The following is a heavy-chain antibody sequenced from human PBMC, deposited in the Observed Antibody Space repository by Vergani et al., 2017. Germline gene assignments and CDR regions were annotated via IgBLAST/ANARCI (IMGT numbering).Heavy chain of an antibody. J-gene: IGHJ6*02. Sequence: QLQLQESGPGLVKPSETLSLTCTVSGGSISSSSYYWGWIRQPPGKGLEWIGSIYYSGSTYYNPSLKSRVTISVDTSKNQFSLKLSSVTAADTAVYYCARLMTTVTYYYGMDVWGQGTTVTVSS. CDR1: GGSISSSSYY. CDR2: IYYSGST. V-gene: IGHV4-39*07. CDR3: ARLMTTVTYYYGMDV. D-gene: IGHD4-17*01.